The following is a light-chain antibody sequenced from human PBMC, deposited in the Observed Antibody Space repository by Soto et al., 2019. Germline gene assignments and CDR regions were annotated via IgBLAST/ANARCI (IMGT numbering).Light chain of an antibody. CDR1: QSISSN. J-gene: IGKJ5*01. Sequence: TQSPATLSVSPGERATLSCRASQSISSNLAWYQQKPGQAPRLLIYGASIRATGIPDRFSGSGSETDFTLTISRLEPEDFAVYFCQQYGNSPRTFGQGTRLEIK. CDR3: QQYGNSPRT. V-gene: IGKV3-20*01. CDR2: GAS.